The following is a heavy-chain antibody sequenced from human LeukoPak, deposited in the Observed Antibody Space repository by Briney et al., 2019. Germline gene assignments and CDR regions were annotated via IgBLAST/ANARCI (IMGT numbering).Heavy chain of an antibody. V-gene: IGHV1-69*05. Sequence: GASVKVSCKASGGTFSSYAISWVRQAPGQGLEWMGGIIPIFGTANYAQKFQGRVTITTDESTSTAYMKLSSLRSEDTAVYYCARGPKYVVVVPAATDTNNWFDPWGQGTLVTVSS. J-gene: IGHJ5*02. CDR2: IIPIFGTA. CDR3: ARGPKYVVVVPAATDTNNWFDP. CDR1: GGTFSSYA. D-gene: IGHD2-2*01.